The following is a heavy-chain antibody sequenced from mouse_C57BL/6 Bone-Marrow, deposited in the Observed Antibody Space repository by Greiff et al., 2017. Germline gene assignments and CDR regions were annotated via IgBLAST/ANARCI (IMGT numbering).Heavy chain of an antibody. V-gene: IGHV5-6*02. CDR1: GFTFSSYG. D-gene: IGHD2-4*01. CDR2: ISSGGSYT. CDR3: ARQRLAPFAY. Sequence: EVMLVEPGGDLVKPGGSLKLSCAASGFTFSSYGMSWVRQTPDKRLEWVATISSGGSYTYYQDSVKGRFTFSRDNAKNTLYLQMSSLKSEDTAMYYSARQRLAPFAYGGQGTLVTVSA. J-gene: IGHJ3*01.